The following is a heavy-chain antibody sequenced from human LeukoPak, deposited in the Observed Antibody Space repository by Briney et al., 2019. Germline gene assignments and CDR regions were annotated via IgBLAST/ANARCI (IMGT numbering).Heavy chain of an antibody. CDR2: INSDDTTL. D-gene: IGHD1-26*01. J-gene: IGHJ4*02. Sequence: PGGSLRLSCAASGFTLSKYWMIWVRQAPGKGLVWVSRINSDDTTLYYADSVKGRFTISRDNAKNTLYLQMNSLRAEDTAVYYCARVIVGGTGFDCWGQGTLVTVSS. V-gene: IGHV3-74*01. CDR3: ARVIVGGTGFDC. CDR1: GFTLSKYW.